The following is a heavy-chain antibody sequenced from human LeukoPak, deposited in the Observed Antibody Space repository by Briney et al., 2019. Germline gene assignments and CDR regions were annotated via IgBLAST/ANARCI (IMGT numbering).Heavy chain of an antibody. CDR1: GYTFTGYY. J-gene: IGHJ4*02. CDR2: MTPKTGYT. D-gene: IGHD3-10*01. CDR3: ARVRFPYGSGHYFRFEY. Sequence: VASVKVSCKASGYTFTGYYMHWLRQAPGQGLEWMGRMTPKTGYTDYAPKFQGRVTFSRDTSVNTAYMEVNSLKSEDTAIYFCARVRFPYGSGHYFRFEYWGQGTLVTVSS. V-gene: IGHV1-2*06.